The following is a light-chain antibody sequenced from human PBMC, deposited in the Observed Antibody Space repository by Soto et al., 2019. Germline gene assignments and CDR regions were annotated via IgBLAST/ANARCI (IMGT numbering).Light chain of an antibody. V-gene: IGKV3-20*01. CDR3: QQYGSSPPWT. J-gene: IGKJ1*01. CDR2: GAS. CDR1: QSVSSSY. Sequence: EFVLTQSPGTLSLSPGERATLSCRASQSVSSSYLAWYQQKPGQAPRLLIYGASSRATGIPDRFSGSGSGTDLTLTISRLEPEDFAVYYCQQYGSSPPWTFGQGTKVEIK.